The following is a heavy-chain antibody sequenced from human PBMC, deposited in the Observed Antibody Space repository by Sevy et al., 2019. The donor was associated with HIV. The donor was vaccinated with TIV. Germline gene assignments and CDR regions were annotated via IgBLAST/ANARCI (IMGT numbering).Heavy chain of an antibody. CDR2: ISWNSGSI. J-gene: IGHJ6*02. CDR1: GFTFDDYA. V-gene: IGHV3-9*01. Sequence: GGSLRLSCAASGFTFDDYAMHWVRQAPGKGLEWVSGISWNSGSIGYADSVKGRFTISRDNAKNSLYLQMNSLRAEDTALYYCAKAVAGFDYYGMDVWDQGTTVTVSS. CDR3: AKAVAGFDYYGMDV. D-gene: IGHD6-19*01.